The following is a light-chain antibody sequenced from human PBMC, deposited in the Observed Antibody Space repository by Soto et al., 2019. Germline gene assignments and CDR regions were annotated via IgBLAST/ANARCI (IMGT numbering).Light chain of an antibody. Sequence: QPVLTQSPSASASLGASVKLTCTLSSGHSSYAIAWHQQQLEKGPRYLMKLNSDGSHSKGDGIPDRFSGSSSGAERYLTISSLQSEDEADYYCQTWGTGIQVFGTGTKLTVL. V-gene: IGLV4-69*01. CDR2: LNSDGSH. CDR3: QTWGTGIQV. CDR1: SGHSSYA. J-gene: IGLJ1*01.